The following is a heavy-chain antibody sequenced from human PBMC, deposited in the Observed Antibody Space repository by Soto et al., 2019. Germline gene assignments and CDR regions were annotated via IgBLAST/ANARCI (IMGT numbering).Heavy chain of an antibody. CDR3: ARHKRDLRFLEWSYYFDY. Sequence: GGSLRLACAASGVTFSSYAIHWVRQAPGKGLEWVALISYDGSNKYYADSVKGRFTISRDNSKNTLYLQMNSLRAEDTAVYYCARHKRDLRFLEWSYYFDYWGQGT. J-gene: IGHJ4*02. D-gene: IGHD3-3*01. CDR1: GVTFSSYA. V-gene: IGHV3-30-3*01. CDR2: ISYDGSNK.